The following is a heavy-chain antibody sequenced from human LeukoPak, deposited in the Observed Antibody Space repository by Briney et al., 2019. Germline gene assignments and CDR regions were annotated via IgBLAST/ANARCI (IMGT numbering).Heavy chain of an antibody. CDR2: ISAYNGNT. D-gene: IGHD3-22*01. Sequence: ASVKVSCKASGYTFTSYGISWVRQAPGQGLEWMGWISAYNGNTNYAQKLQGRVTMTTDTPTSTAYMELRSLRSDDTAVYYCARGRDTIGYDSSGYYWGFDYWGQGTLVTVSS. CDR3: ARGRDTIGYDSSGYYWGFDY. J-gene: IGHJ4*02. V-gene: IGHV1-18*01. CDR1: GYTFTSYG.